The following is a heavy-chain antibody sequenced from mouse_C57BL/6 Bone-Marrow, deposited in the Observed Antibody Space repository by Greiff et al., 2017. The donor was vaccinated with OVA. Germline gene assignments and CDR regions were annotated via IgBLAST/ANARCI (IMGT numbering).Heavy chain of an antibody. J-gene: IGHJ2*01. D-gene: IGHD1-1*01. CDR1: GYTFTSYW. V-gene: IGHV1-59*01. Sequence: QVQLKQPGAELVRPGTSVKLSCKASGYTFTSYWMHWVKQRPGQGLEWIGVIDPSDSYTNYNQKFKGKATLTVDTSSSTAYMQLSSLTSEDSAVYYCARGENYYGSSPYFDYWGQGTTLTVSS. CDR2: IDPSDSYT. CDR3: ARGENYYGSSPYFDY.